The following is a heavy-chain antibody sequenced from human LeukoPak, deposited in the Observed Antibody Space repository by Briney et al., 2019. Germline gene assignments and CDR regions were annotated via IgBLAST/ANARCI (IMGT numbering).Heavy chain of an antibody. D-gene: IGHD2-2*01. CDR1: GGSISSSSYC. J-gene: IGHJ5*02. CDR3: AREDACGSTSCYTNNWFDP. CDR2: IYYSGST. Sequence: SETLSLTCTVSGGSISSSSYCWSWIRQPPGKGLEWIGYIYYSGSTSHNPSLKSRVTISVDTSENQFSLKLSSVTAADTAVYYCAREDACGSTSCYTNNWFDPWGQGILVTVSS. V-gene: IGHV4-61*01.